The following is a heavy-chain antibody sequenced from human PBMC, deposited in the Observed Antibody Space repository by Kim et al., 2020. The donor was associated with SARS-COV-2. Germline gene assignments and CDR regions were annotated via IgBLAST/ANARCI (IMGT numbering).Heavy chain of an antibody. CDR2: IYYSGST. CDR1: GGSISSYY. D-gene: IGHD3-22*01. CDR3: ARAQILYYYDSSGYLDY. V-gene: IGHV4-59*01. Sequence: SETLSLTCTVSGGSISSYYWSWIRQPPGKGLEWIGYIYYSGSTNYNPSLKSRVTISVDTSKNQFSLKLSSVTAADTAVYYCARAQILYYYDSSGYLDYWGQGTLVTVSP. J-gene: IGHJ4*02.